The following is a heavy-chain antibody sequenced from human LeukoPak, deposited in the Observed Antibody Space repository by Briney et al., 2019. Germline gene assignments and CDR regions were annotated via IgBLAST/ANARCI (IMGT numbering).Heavy chain of an antibody. J-gene: IGHJ4*03. D-gene: IGHD5-24*01. CDR3: ARGATISETGYFDF. V-gene: IGHV4-34*01. CDR1: GGSFSRYY. CDR2: INHRGDT. Sequence: PSETLSLTCAVYGGSFSRYYWSWIRQSPGKGLEWIAEINHRGDTNYNPSVKSRVTISVDTSKNQFSLKVRSLSAADTAVYYCARGATISETGYFDFWGQGTLVTVSS.